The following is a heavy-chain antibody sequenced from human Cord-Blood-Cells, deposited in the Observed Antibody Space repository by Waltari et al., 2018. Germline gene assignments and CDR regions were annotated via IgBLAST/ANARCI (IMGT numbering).Heavy chain of an antibody. J-gene: IGHJ4*02. CDR3: ARRGRLGHSGYEYYFDY. Sequence: QVQLVESGGGVVQPGRSLRLSCAASGFTFSSYAMHWVRQAPGTGLEWVAVISYDGSNKYYADSVKGRFTISRDNSKNTLYLQMNSLRAEDTAVYYCARRGRLGHSGYEYYFDYWGQGTLVTVSS. CDR1: GFTFSSYA. D-gene: IGHD5-12*01. CDR2: ISYDGSNK. V-gene: IGHV3-30*04.